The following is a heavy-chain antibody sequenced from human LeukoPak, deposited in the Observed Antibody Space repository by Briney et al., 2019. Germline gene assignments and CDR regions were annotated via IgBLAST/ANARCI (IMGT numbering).Heavy chain of an antibody. Sequence: SETLSLTCTVSGGSISRSRYYWGWIRQPPGKGLEWIGNINYSGSTYYSPSLKGRVTISVDTSKNQFSLKLSSVTAADTAVYYCARDRSGYCSSSSCYELDYWGQGTLVTVSS. CDR2: INYSGST. V-gene: IGHV4-39*02. D-gene: IGHD2-2*01. J-gene: IGHJ4*02. CDR3: ARDRSGYCSSSSCYELDY. CDR1: GGSISRSRYY.